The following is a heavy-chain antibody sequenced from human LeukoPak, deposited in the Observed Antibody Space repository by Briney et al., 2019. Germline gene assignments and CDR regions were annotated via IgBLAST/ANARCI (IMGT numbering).Heavy chain of an antibody. J-gene: IGHJ4*02. CDR1: GFTFSSYA. CDR3: ARNLRGYSYGHGDY. Sequence: PGGSLRLSCAASGFTFSSYAMSWVRQAPGKGLEWVSAISGSGGSTYYADSVKGRFTISRDNSKNTLYLQMNSLRAEDTAVYYCARNLRGYSYGHGDYWGQGTLVTVSS. D-gene: IGHD5-18*01. CDR2: ISGSGGST. V-gene: IGHV3-23*01.